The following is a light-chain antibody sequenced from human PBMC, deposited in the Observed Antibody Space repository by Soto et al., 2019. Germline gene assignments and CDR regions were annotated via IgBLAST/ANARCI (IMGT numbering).Light chain of an antibody. Sequence: EIVLTQSPGTLSLSPGERATLSCRASQSVSSRYLGWYQQRFGQAPRLLIYGASSRATGIPDRFSGSGSGKDFTLTISSLEPEDFAVYYCQQYGSPPWTFGQGTKVDIK. V-gene: IGKV3-20*01. CDR2: GAS. CDR1: QSVSSRY. J-gene: IGKJ1*01. CDR3: QQYGSPPWT.